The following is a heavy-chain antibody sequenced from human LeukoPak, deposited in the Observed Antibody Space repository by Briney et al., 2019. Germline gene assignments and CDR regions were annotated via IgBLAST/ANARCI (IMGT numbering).Heavy chain of an antibody. Sequence: GGSLRLSCAASGFTFSSYSMHWVRQAPGKGLEWLAGISYDGSNKYYADSVKGRFTISRDNSKNTLYLQMNSLRAEDTAVYYCARDFSYDPGFFDYWGQGTLVTVSS. J-gene: IGHJ4*02. D-gene: IGHD5-12*01. CDR1: GFTFSSYS. CDR3: ARDFSYDPGFFDY. CDR2: ISYDGSNK. V-gene: IGHV3-30-3*01.